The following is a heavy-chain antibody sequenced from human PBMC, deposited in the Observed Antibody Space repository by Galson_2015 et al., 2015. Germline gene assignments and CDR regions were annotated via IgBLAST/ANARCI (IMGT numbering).Heavy chain of an antibody. CDR1: GGSISSYY. J-gene: IGHJ2*01. V-gene: IGHV4-59*01. CDR3: AREEGGYSYGRGHWYFDL. D-gene: IGHD5-18*01. CDR2: IYYSGST. Sequence: SETLSLTCTVSGGSISSYYWSWIRQPPGKGLEWIGYIYYSGSTNYNPSLKSRVTISVDTSKNQFSLKLSSVTAADTAVYYCAREEGGYSYGRGHWYFDLWGRGTLVTVSS.